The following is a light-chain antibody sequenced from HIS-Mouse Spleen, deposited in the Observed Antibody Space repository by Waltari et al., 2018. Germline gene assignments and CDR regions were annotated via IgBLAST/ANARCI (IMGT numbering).Light chain of an antibody. V-gene: IGLV1-47*01. J-gene: IGLJ3*02. CDR3: AAWDDSLSGPV. CDR2: RNK. Sequence: QSVLPQPPSASGTPGQRVTIYCPGSSPNIGSNYLFWFQQPPGTAPKLLIYRNKQRPSGVPDRFSGSKSGTSASLAISGLRSEDEADYYCAAWDDSLSGPVFGGGTKLTVL. CDR1: SPNIGSNY.